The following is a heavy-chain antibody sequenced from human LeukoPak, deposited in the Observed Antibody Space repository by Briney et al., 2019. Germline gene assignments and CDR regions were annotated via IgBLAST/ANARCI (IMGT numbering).Heavy chain of an antibody. CDR3: ARVGRGDQTWGSYSFDY. J-gene: IGHJ4*02. D-gene: IGHD3-16*01. V-gene: IGHV4-59*01. CDR1: GDSISTDY. CDR2: ISYTGNT. Sequence: SETLSLTCSVSGDSISTDYWSWIRQPPGKGLEGIGYISYTGNTKYNSSLQSRVTISLDTSKNQFSLNLSSVTAADAAIYYCARVGRGDQTWGSYSFDYWGQGTLVTVSS.